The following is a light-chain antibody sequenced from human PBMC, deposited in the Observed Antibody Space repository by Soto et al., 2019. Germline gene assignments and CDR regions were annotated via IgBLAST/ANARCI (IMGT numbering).Light chain of an antibody. CDR3: QQYSNSTPST. V-gene: IGKV3-15*01. CDR2: DKX. CDR1: QSVIMH. Sequence: ETAMTQSPGPLSLSLGERATLYXRASQSVIMHLSWYPQKAGKXTSTLXXDKXTRATGIPARFSGSGSGREFTLTISRLQPEDFSSYYCQQYSNSTPSTFGQGTRLEI. J-gene: IGKJ5*01.